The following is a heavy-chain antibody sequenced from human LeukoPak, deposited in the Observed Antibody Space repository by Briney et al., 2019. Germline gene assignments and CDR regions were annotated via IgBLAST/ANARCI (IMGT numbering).Heavy chain of an antibody. V-gene: IGHV3-20*04. Sequence: AGGSLRLSCAASGFTFDDYGMSWVRQAPGKGLEWVSGINWNGGSTGYADSVKGRFTISRDNAKNSLYLQMNSPRAEDTALYYCARDLGGSYDYVWGSFDYWGQGTLVTVSS. CDR2: INWNGGST. J-gene: IGHJ4*02. CDR1: GFTFDDYG. D-gene: IGHD3-16*01. CDR3: ARDLGGSYDYVWGSFDY.